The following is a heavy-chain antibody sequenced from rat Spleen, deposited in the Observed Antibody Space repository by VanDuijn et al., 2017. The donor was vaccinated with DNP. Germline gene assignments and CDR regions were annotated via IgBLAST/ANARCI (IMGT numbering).Heavy chain of an antibody. J-gene: IGHJ1*01. D-gene: IGHD1-11*01. CDR2: ISYSGST. CDR3: ARGLNYGGYNYYWYFDF. Sequence: EMQLQESGPGLVRPSQSLSLTCSVTGYSVTGSFRWHWIRKFPGNKMEWMGYISYSGSTGYNPSLKSRVSITRDTSKNQFFLQLNSVTTEDTATYYCARGLNYGGYNYYWYFDFWGPGTMVTVSS. V-gene: IGHV3-1*01. CDR1: GYSVTGSF.